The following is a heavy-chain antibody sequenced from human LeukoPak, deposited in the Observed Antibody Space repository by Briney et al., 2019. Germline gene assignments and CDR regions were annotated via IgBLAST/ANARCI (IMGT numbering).Heavy chain of an antibody. CDR3: AREGPYCSSTSCYGGFGY. Sequence: ASVKVSCKASGYTFTNHHMHWVRQAPEQGLEWMGLINPSGGSTSYAQKFQGRVTMTRDTSTSTVYMELSSLRSEDTAMYYCAREGPYCSSTSCYGGFGYWGQGTLVTVSS. J-gene: IGHJ4*02. CDR1: GYTFTNHH. CDR2: INPSGGST. D-gene: IGHD2-2*01. V-gene: IGHV1-46*01.